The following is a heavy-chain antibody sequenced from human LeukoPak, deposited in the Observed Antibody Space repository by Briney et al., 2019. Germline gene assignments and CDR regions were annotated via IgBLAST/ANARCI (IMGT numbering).Heavy chain of an antibody. CDR3: AKDRCSGYSCYSPNL. D-gene: IGHD2-15*01. CDR1: GFTFSSYS. CDR2: ISSTGSYI. V-gene: IGHV3-21*01. Sequence: GGSLRLSCAASGFTFSSYSMNWVRQAPGKGLEWVSSISSTGSYIYYTDSMKGRFTISKDNAKNSLYLQMNSLRAEDTAVYYCAKDRCSGYSCYSPNLWGQGTLVTVSS. J-gene: IGHJ5*02.